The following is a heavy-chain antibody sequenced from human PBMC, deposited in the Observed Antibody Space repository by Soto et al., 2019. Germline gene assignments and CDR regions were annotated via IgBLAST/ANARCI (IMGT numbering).Heavy chain of an antibody. CDR2: IYYSGST. V-gene: IGHV4-59*01. J-gene: IGHJ3*01. D-gene: IGHD3-10*01. CDR3: ARRYGSAFDF. CDR1: GGSISSYY. Sequence: QVQLQESGPGLVKPSETLSLTCTVSGGSISSYYWCWIRQPPGKGLEWIGYIYYSGSTNYNPSLKSRVTISVDTSKNQFSLKLTSVTAADTAVYNWARRYGSAFDFWVQGTMVTVSS.